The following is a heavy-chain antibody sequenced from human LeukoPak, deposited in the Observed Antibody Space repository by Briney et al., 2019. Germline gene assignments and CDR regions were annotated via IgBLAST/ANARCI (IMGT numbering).Heavy chain of an antibody. Sequence: SETLSLTCTVSGGSISSYYWSWIRQPPGKGLEWIGYIYYSGSTHYNPSLKSRVTISVDTSKNQFSLKLSSVTAADTAVYYCARHSGLYFDYWGQGTLVTVSS. J-gene: IGHJ4*02. V-gene: IGHV4-59*08. CDR2: IYYSGST. D-gene: IGHD3-10*01. CDR1: GGSISSYY. CDR3: ARHSGLYFDY.